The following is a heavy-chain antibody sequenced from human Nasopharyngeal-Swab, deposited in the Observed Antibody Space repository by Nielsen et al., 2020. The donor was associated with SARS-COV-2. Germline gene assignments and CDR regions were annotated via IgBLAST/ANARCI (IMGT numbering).Heavy chain of an antibody. CDR3: AKGPPNYYDSSGYYLDY. CDR1: GFTVSSNY. J-gene: IGHJ4*02. Sequence: GESLKISCAASGFTVSSNYMSWVRQAPGKGLEWVSVLYSGASTYYADSVKGRFTISRDNAKNSLYLQMNSLRPEDTALYYCAKGPPNYYDSSGYYLDYWGQGTLVTVSS. V-gene: IGHV3-53*05. D-gene: IGHD3-22*01. CDR2: LYSGAST.